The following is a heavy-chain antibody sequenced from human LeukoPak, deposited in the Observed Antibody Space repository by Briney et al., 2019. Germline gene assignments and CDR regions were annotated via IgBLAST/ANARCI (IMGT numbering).Heavy chain of an antibody. Sequence: PGGSLRLSCAASGFTFSDYCMSWIRQAPGKGLEWVSYISSSSSYTNYADSVKGRFTISRDNAKNSLYLQMNSLRAEDTAVYYCARYNWNSAPFDYWGQGTLVTVSS. CDR1: GFTFSDYC. D-gene: IGHD1-7*01. V-gene: IGHV3-11*06. J-gene: IGHJ4*02. CDR3: ARYNWNSAPFDY. CDR2: ISSSSSYT.